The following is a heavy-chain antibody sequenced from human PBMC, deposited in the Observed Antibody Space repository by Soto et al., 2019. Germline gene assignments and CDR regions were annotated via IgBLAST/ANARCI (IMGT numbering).Heavy chain of an antibody. D-gene: IGHD2-2*02. CDR3: ARVIYCSSTSCYILFDYYYMDV. CDR1: GYTFTSYG. CDR2: ISAYNGNT. V-gene: IGHV1-18*01. J-gene: IGHJ6*03. Sequence: ASVKVSCKASGYTFTSYGISWVRQAPGQGLEWMGWISAYNGNTNYAQKLQGRVTMTTDTSTSTAYMELRSLRSDDTAVYYCARVIYCSSTSCYILFDYYYMDVWGKGTTVTVSS.